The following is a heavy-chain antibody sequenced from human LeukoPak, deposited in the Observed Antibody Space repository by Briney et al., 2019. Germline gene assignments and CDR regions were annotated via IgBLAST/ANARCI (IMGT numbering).Heavy chain of an antibody. J-gene: IGHJ5*02. CDR3: TRVNYDFWSGYYTETNWFDP. Sequence: PGGSLRLSCTASGFTFGDYAMSWVRQAPGKGLEWVGFIRSKAYGGTTEYAASVKGRFTISRDDSKSIAYLQMNSLKTEDTAVYYCTRVNYDFWSGYYTETNWFDPWGQGTLVTVSS. CDR1: GFTFGDYA. D-gene: IGHD3-3*01. V-gene: IGHV3-49*04. CDR2: IRSKAYGGTT.